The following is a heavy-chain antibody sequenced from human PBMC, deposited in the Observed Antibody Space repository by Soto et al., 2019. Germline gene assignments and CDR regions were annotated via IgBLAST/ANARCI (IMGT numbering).Heavy chain of an antibody. Sequence: EVQLVESGGGLVQPGGSLRLSCAASGFTFSTYSMNWVRQAPGKGLEWVSSISSSSTYIYYADSVKGRFTISRDNAKKSLYLRMNSLRAEDTAVYYCARVAGTDMVLYMDVWGKGTTVTVSS. CDR2: ISSSSTYI. D-gene: IGHD5-18*01. CDR1: GFTFSTYS. J-gene: IGHJ6*03. CDR3: ARVAGTDMVLYMDV. V-gene: IGHV3-21*01.